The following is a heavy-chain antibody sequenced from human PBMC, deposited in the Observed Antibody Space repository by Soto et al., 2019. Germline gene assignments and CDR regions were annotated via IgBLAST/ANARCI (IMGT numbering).Heavy chain of an antibody. D-gene: IGHD3-9*01. CDR1: GGSISSSNW. Sequence: SETLSLTCAVSGGSISSSNWWSWVRQPPGKGLEWIGEIYHSGSTNYNPSLKSRVTISVDKSKNQFSLKLSSVTAADTAVYYCARQYYDISTGYLILRSWFDPWGQGTLVTVSS. J-gene: IGHJ5*02. V-gene: IGHV4-4*02. CDR2: IYHSGST. CDR3: ARQYYDISTGYLILRSWFDP.